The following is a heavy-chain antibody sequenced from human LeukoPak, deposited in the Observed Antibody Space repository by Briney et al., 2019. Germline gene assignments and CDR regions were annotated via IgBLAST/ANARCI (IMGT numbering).Heavy chain of an antibody. CDR3: ARDLAMVRGARYRPYNWFDP. Sequence: ASVKVSCKTSRGTFSSYALIWVRQAPGQGLEWMGGIIPTFGTAAYAQKFQGRVTISADESTSTAYMELSSLTSEDTAVYYCARDLAMVRGARYRPYNWFDPWGRGTLVTVSS. CDR2: IIPTFGTA. CDR1: RGTFSSYA. V-gene: IGHV1-69*13. D-gene: IGHD3-10*01. J-gene: IGHJ5*02.